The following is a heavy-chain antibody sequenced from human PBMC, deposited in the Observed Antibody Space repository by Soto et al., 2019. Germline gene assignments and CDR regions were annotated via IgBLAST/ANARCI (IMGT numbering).Heavy chain of an antibody. J-gene: IGHJ4*02. Sequence: QVQLVQSGVEVKKPGASVKVSGKASGYTFTSYGISWVRQAPGQGLEWMGWISTSNGDAGYAQKLQGRVTMTTDTSTSTACMELRSMRSDDTAVYYCARDLASLRDYWGQGTLVTVSS. CDR1: GYTFTSYG. CDR2: ISTSNGDA. V-gene: IGHV1-18*01. CDR3: ARDLASLRDY. D-gene: IGHD4-17*01.